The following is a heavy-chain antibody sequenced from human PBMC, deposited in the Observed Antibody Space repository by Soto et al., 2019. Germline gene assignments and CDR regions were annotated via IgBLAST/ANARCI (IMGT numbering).Heavy chain of an antibody. CDR3: AKSAGFGELLSPYFDY. D-gene: IGHD3-10*01. Sequence: GGSLRLSCAASGFTFSSYGMHWVRQAPGKGLEWVAVISYDGSNKYYADSVKGRFTISRDNSKNTLYLQMNSLRAEDTAVYYCAKSAGFGELLSPYFDYWGQGTLVTVSS. J-gene: IGHJ4*02. CDR2: ISYDGSNK. V-gene: IGHV3-30*18. CDR1: GFTFSSYG.